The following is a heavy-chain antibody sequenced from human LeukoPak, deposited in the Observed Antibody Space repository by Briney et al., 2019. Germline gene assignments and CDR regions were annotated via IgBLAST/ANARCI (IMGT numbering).Heavy chain of an antibody. V-gene: IGHV3-7*03. CDR1: GFTFSTRW. CDR3: ASRNYYDSGGYYYYYFDY. Sequence: PGGSLRLSCAASGFTFSTRWMSWVRQAPGKGLEWVANINEDGSEKNYVESLKGRFTISRDNSKNTLYLQMNSLRAEDTAVYYCASRNYYDSGGYYYYYFDYWGQGILVTVSS. J-gene: IGHJ4*02. CDR2: INEDGSEK. D-gene: IGHD3-22*01.